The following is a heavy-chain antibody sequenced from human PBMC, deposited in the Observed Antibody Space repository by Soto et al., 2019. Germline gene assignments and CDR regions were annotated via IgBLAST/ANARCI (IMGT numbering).Heavy chain of an antibody. CDR1: GYTFTGYY. J-gene: IGHJ4*02. D-gene: IGHD1-26*01. V-gene: IGHV1-2*04. CDR2: INPNSGGT. CDR3: ARDLYGPPEWAFDY. Sequence: ASVKVSCKASGYTFTGYYMHWVRQAPGQGLEWMGWINPNSGGTNYAQKFQGWVTMTRDTSISTAYMELSRLRSDDTAVYYCARDLYGPPEWAFDYWGQGTLVTVSS.